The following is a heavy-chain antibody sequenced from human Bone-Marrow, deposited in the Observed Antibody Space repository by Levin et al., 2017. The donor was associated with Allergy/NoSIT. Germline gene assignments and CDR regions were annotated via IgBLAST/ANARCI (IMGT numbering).Heavy chain of an antibody. CDR2: ISSGGNYI. CDR1: GILFSSYD. D-gene: IGHD3-22*01. V-gene: IGHV3-21*01. Sequence: RASVKVSCAASGILFSSYDMNWVRQAPGKGLEWVSSISSGGNYIYYADSVQGRFTISRDNAKNSLFLQMNSLRAEDTAVYYCASWAMYHYDRSAFDYFYYAMDVWGQGTTVTVSS. CDR3: ASWAMYHYDRSAFDYFYYAMDV. J-gene: IGHJ6*02.